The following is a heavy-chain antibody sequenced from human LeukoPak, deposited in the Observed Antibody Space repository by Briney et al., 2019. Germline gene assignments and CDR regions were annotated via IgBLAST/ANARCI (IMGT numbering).Heavy chain of an antibody. V-gene: IGHV3-7*03. J-gene: IGHJ4*02. Sequence: GGSLGLSCAASGFTFSSYSMNWVRQAPGKGPEWMGNIKEDGSETYYVDSVKGRFTISRDNAQNSLYLHMHSLRVEDTAVYYCARDPYVSNFDYWGQGTLVTVSS. D-gene: IGHD3-10*02. CDR3: ARDPYVSNFDY. CDR1: GFTFSSYS. CDR2: IKEDGSET.